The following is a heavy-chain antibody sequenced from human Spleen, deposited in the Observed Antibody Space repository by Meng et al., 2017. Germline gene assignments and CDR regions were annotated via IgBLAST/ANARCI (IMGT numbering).Heavy chain of an antibody. CDR3: ARTRVLYYFDQ. D-gene: IGHD2/OR15-2a*01. J-gene: IGHJ4*02. CDR1: GGSISSDNYY. V-gene: IGHV4-39*01. CDR2: IYYTGST. Sequence: QLQLQESGPGLVKPSETLSLTCSVSGGSISSDNYYWGWIRQPPGRGLEWIGSIYYTGSTYYNPSLKSRVTMSADTSKDQFSLKLSSVTAADTAVYYCARTRVLYYFDQWGQGTLVTVSS.